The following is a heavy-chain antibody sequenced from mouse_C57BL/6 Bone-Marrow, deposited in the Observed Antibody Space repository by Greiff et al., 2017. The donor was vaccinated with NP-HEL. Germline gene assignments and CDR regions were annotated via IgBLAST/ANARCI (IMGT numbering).Heavy chain of an antibody. Sequence: QVQLKQPGAELVKPGASVKMSCKASGYTFTSYWITWVKQRPGQGLEWIGDIYPGSGSTNYNEKFKSKATLTVDTSSSTAYMQLSSLTSEDSAVYYCASLSTVVAHFDYWGQGTTLTVSS. V-gene: IGHV1-55*01. J-gene: IGHJ2*01. CDR1: GYTFTSYW. D-gene: IGHD1-1*01. CDR3: ASLSTVVAHFDY. CDR2: IYPGSGST.